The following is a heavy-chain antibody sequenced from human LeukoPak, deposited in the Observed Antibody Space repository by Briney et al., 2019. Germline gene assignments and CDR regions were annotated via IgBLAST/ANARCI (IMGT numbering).Heavy chain of an antibody. CDR3: ARAPAPPLIVVVRRNLVSYAFDI. CDR1: GGSISSGDYY. D-gene: IGHD3-22*01. V-gene: IGHV4-30-4*08. Sequence: SETPSLTCTVSGGSISSGDYYWSWIRQPPGKGLEWIGYIYYGGSTYYNPSLKSRVTISVDTSKNQFSLKLSSVTAADTAVYYCARAPAPPLIVVVRRNLVSYAFDIWGQGTMVTVSS. CDR2: IYYGGST. J-gene: IGHJ3*02.